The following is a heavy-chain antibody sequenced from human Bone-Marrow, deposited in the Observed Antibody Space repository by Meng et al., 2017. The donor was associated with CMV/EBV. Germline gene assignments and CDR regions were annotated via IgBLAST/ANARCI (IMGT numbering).Heavy chain of an antibody. Sequence: GESLKISCAASGFTFSSYAMHWVRQAPGKGLEWVSSISSSSSYIYYADSVKGRFTISRDNAKNSLYLQMNSLRAEDTAVYYCARDISRRFDYWGQGTLVTVSS. D-gene: IGHD3-3*02. CDR3: ARDISRRFDY. CDR2: ISSSSSYI. V-gene: IGHV3-21*01. J-gene: IGHJ4*02. CDR1: GFTFSSYA.